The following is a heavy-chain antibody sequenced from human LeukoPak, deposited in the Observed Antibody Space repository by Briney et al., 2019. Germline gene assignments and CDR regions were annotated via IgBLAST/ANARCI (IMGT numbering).Heavy chain of an antibody. J-gene: IGHJ4*02. CDR1: GGSISSSNW. D-gene: IGHD3-22*01. CDR3: ARARNYYDSSGYYLGR. CDR2: IYHSGST. Sequence: SETLSLTCAVSGGSISSSNWWSWVRQPPGKGLEWIGEIYHSGSTNYNPSLKSRVTISVDKSKNQFSLKLSFVTAADTAVYYCARARNYYDSSGYYLGRWGQGTLVTVSS. V-gene: IGHV4-4*02.